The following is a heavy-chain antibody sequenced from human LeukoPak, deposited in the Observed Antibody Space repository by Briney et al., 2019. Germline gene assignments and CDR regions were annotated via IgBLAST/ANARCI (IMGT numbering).Heavy chain of an antibody. CDR3: ARMANIVGAPAATFDY. CDR2: ISTYNDKK. J-gene: IGHJ4*02. CDR1: GYTFTSYG. V-gene: IGHV1-18*01. Sequence: ASVKVSCKASGYTFTSYGISWVRQAPGQGLEWMAWISTYNDKKDSAQKVQGRVTMTTDTSTSTAYMELRSLGSDDTAVYYCARMANIVGAPAATFDYWGQGTLVTVSS. D-gene: IGHD1-26*01.